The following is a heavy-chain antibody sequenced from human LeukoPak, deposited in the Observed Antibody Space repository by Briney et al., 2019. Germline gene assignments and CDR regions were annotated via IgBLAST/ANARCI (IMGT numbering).Heavy chain of an antibody. J-gene: IGHJ4*02. D-gene: IGHD6-6*01. CDR3: ARSGTSSSSGYDY. V-gene: IGHV4-61*05. CDR1: GGSISSSSYY. CDR2: IYFSGNT. Sequence: PSETLSLTCTVSGGSISSSSYYWSWIRQPPGKGLEWIGYIYFSGNTNYNPSLKSRVTISVDTSKNQFSLKLSSVTAADTAVYYCARSGTSSSSGYDYWGQGTLVTVSS.